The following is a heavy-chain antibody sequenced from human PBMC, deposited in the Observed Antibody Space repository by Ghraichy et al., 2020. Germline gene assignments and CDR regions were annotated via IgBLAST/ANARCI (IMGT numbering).Heavy chain of an antibody. J-gene: IGHJ4*02. D-gene: IGHD5-24*01. Sequence: GGSLRLSCAASGFTFRSNWMSWVRKAPGPGMEWVANIKEDGSETGYVDSVQSRFTISRDNAKNSLYLQMNSRRAEDTAVYYWASDPLARDGYNSLDYWGQGSLVTGFS. CDR3: ASDPLARDGYNSLDY. V-gene: IGHV3-7*04. CDR1: GFTFRSNW. CDR2: IKEDGSET.